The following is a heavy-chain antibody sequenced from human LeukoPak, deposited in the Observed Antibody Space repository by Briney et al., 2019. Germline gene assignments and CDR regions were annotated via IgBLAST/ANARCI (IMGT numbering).Heavy chain of an antibody. CDR3: ARGAPGSYCSGGSCPYFDY. V-gene: IGHV1-46*01. CDR2: ISPSGGTT. D-gene: IGHD2-15*01. Sequence: GASVKVSCKASGYTFTNHYMQWVRQAPGQGLEWMGTISPSGGTTTYAQKFQGRVTMTRNTSISTAYMELSSLRSEDTAVYYCARGAPGSYCSGGSCPYFDYWGQGTLISVSS. J-gene: IGHJ4*02. CDR1: GYTFTNHY.